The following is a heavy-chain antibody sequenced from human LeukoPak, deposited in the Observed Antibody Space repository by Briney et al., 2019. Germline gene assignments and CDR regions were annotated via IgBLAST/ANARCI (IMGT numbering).Heavy chain of an antibody. D-gene: IGHD3-10*01. Sequence: PGGSLRPSCAASGFTFSSYEMNWVRPAPGKGLEWISYTSSSGSSIYSADSVKGRFTSSRDNAKNSLYLQMNSLRAEDTAVYYCARAGIDWGQGTLVTVSS. CDR1: GFTFSSYE. V-gene: IGHV3-48*03. CDR2: TSSSGSSI. J-gene: IGHJ4*02. CDR3: ARAGID.